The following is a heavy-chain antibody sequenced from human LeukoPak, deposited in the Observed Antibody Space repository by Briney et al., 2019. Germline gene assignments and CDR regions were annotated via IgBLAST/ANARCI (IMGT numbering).Heavy chain of an antibody. V-gene: IGHV3-23*01. CDR3: AKGLSGSYASDFDC. CDR1: GFTFSSYA. J-gene: IGHJ4*02. Sequence: GGSLRLSCAASGFTFSSYAMTWVRQAPGKGLEWVSVISGSTTGHTTYYADSVKGRFTISRDNSKNTLYLQMKGLSAEDTAIYYCAKGLSGSYASDFDCWGQGTVVTVSS. D-gene: IGHD1-26*01. CDR2: ISGSTTGHTT.